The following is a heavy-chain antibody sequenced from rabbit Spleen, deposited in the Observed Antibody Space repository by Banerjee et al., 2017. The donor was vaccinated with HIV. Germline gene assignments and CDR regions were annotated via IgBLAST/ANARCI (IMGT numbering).Heavy chain of an antibody. D-gene: IGHD1-1*01. J-gene: IGHJ6*01. CDR1: GVSFSSSSY. CDR2: IDTGSSGFT. Sequence: QSLAESGGDLVKPGASLTLTCTASGVSFSSSSYMCWVRQAPGKGLEWIACIDTGSSGFTYFATWAQGRFTCSKTSSTTVTLQMTRLTAADTATYFCARDTSSSFSSYGMDLWGQGTLVTVS. CDR3: ARDTSSSFSSYGMDL. V-gene: IGHV1S40*01.